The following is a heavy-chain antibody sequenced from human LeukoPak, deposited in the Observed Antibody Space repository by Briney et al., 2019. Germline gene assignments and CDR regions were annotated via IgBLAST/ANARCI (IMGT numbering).Heavy chain of an antibody. Sequence: SGPTLVNPTQTLTLTCTFSGFSLSTSGMCVSWIRQPPGKALEWLARIDWDDDKYYSTSLKTRLTISKDTSKNQVVLTMTNMDPVDTATYYCARITRVGELSHFDYWGQGTLVTVSS. CDR2: IDWDDDK. D-gene: IGHD3-10*01. CDR1: GFSLSTSGMC. CDR3: ARITRVGELSHFDY. J-gene: IGHJ4*02. V-gene: IGHV2-70*11.